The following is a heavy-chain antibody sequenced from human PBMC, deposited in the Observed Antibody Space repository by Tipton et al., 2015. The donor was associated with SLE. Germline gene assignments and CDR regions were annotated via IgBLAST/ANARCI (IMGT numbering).Heavy chain of an antibody. CDR1: GFTVSSNY. CDR2: IYSGGST. Sequence: QLVQSGGGLVQPGGSLRLSCAASGFTVSSNYMSWVRQAPGKGLEWVSVIYSGGSTYYADSVKGRFTISRDNSKNTLYLQMNSLRAEDTAVYYCARVRVGATDDAFDIWGQGTIVTVSA. J-gene: IGHJ3*02. V-gene: IGHV3-53*04. CDR3: ARVRVGATDDAFDI. D-gene: IGHD1-26*01.